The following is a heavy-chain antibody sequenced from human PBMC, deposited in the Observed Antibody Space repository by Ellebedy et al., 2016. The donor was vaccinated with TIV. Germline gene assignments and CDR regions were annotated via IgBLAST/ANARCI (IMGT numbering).Heavy chain of an antibody. V-gene: IGHV4-4*07. CDR3: ARQQQQLVRG. CDR2: IYTSGST. D-gene: IGHD6-13*01. CDR1: GGSISSYY. Sequence: SETLSLXXTVSGGSISSYYWSWIRQPAGKGLEWIGRIYTSGSTNYNPSLKSRVTISVDTSKNQFSLKLSSVTAADTAVYYCARQQQQLVRGWGQGTLVTVSS. J-gene: IGHJ4*02.